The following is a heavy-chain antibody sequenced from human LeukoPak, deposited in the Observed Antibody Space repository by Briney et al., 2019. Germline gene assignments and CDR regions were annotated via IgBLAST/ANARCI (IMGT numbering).Heavy chain of an antibody. J-gene: IGHJ6*02. Sequence: GGSLRLSCAASGFTLGAFAMHWVRQAPGKGLEWVSLIDKDGRKTYCADSVKGRFTISRDNSKNSLYLQMTSLRTEDNALYYCATWAFYHSLDVWGQGATVTVSS. CDR3: ATWAFYHSLDV. V-gene: IGHV3-43*02. D-gene: IGHD1-14*01. CDR1: GFTLGAFA. CDR2: IDKDGRKT.